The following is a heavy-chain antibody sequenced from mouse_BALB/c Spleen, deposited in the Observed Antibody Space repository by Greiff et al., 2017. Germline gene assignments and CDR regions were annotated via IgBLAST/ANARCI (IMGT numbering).Heavy chain of an antibody. D-gene: IGHD2-4*01. J-gene: IGHJ4*01. V-gene: IGHV5-6-5*01. CDR3: AREAMITRFAMDY. Sequence: DVKLVESGGGLVKPGGSLKLSCAASGFTFSSYAMSWVRQTPEKRLEWVASISSGGSTYYPDSVKGRFTISRDNARNILYLQMSSLRSEDTAMYYCAREAMITRFAMDYWGQGTSVTVSS. CDR1: GFTFSSYA. CDR2: ISSGGST.